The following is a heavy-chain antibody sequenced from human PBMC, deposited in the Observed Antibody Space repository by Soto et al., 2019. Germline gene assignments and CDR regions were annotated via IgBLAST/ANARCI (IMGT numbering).Heavy chain of an antibody. D-gene: IGHD5-12*01. J-gene: IGHJ6*02. CDR3: ARDYYRFNSGYGFSMDV. CDR2: ISYDGSNK. Sequence: QVQLVESGGGVVQPGRSLRLSCAASGFTFSSYAMNWVRQAPGKGLEWVAVISYDGSNKYYADSVKGRFTISRDNSKNTLYLQMNSLRAEDTAVYYCARDYYRFNSGYGFSMDVWGQGTTVTVSS. V-gene: IGHV3-30-3*01. CDR1: GFTFSSYA.